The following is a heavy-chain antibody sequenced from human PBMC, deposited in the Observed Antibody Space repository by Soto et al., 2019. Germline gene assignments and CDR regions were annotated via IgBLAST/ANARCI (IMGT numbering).Heavy chain of an antibody. V-gene: IGHV3-15*07. CDR1: GFTFSNAW. CDR2: IKSKTDGGTT. J-gene: IGHJ4*02. CDR3: TTSGPTNNYDILTGYTPLRPRYYFDY. D-gene: IGHD3-9*01. Sequence: EVQLVESGGGLVKPGGSLRLSCAASGFTFSNAWMNWVRQAPGKGLEWVGRIKSKTDGGTTDYAAPVKGRFTISRDDSKNTLYLQMNSLKTEDTAVYYCTTSGPTNNYDILTGYTPLRPRYYFDYWGQGTLVTVSS.